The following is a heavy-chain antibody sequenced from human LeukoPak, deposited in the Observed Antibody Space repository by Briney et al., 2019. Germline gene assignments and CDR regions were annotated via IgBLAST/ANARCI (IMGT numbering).Heavy chain of an antibody. D-gene: IGHD1-26*01. J-gene: IGHJ4*02. V-gene: IGHV3-7*01. CDR3: VRHDSRYGGSPGY. CDR2: TKEDGSEK. CDR1: RFTFRVPW. Sequence: GGSLRLSCAASRFTFRVPWMSWGCQAPGKGLEWVANTKEDGSEKYYVDSVTGRFTISRDDAKTSLYLQINSLSAEDTAVYYCVRHDSRYGGSPGYWGQGTLVIV.